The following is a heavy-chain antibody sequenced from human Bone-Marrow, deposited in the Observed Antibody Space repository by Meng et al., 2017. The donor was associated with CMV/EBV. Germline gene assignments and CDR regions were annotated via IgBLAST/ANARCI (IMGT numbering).Heavy chain of an antibody. D-gene: IGHD3-3*01. CDR1: GGSISSSSYY. Sequence: SETLSLTCTVSGGSISSSSYYWSWIRQPPGKGLEWIGYIYYSGSTNYNPSLKSRVTISVDTSKNQFSLKLSSVTAADTAVYYCARGDFWSGYPFDYWGQGTLVTVSS. V-gene: IGHV4-61*01. CDR3: ARGDFWSGYPFDY. CDR2: IYYSGST. J-gene: IGHJ4*02.